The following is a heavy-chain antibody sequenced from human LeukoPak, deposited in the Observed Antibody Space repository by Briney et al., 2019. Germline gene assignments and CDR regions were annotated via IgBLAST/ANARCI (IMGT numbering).Heavy chain of an antibody. CDR3: AREISRTGAFDI. Sequence: PGRSLRLSCAASGFTFDDYAMHWVRQTPGKGLEWVSGISWNSGSIGYADSVKGRFTISRDNSKNTLYLQMNSLRAEDTAVYYCAREISRTGAFDIWGQGTMVTVSS. V-gene: IGHV3-9*01. CDR1: GFTFDDYA. D-gene: IGHD3-3*02. J-gene: IGHJ3*02. CDR2: ISWNSGSI.